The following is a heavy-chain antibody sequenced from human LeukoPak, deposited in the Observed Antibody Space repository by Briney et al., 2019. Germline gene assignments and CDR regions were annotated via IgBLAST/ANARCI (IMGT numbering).Heavy chain of an antibody. D-gene: IGHD5-24*01. CDR3: ATGKTTINDAFDI. CDR2: IYTSGST. J-gene: IGHJ3*02. CDR1: GGSISDYY. V-gene: IGHV4-4*07. Sequence: SETLSLTCTVSGGSISDYYWSWIRQPAGKGLEWIGRIYTSGSTNYNPSLKSRVTMSVDTSKNQFSLKLSSVTAADTAVYYCATGKTTINDAFDIWGQGTMVTVSS.